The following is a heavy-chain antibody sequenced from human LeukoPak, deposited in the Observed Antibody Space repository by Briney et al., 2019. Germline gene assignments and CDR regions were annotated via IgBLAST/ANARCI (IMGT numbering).Heavy chain of an antibody. CDR2: INSDGSTT. Sequence: PGGSLRLSCAASGFTFSSYAMSWVRQAPGKGLVWVSRINSDGSTTSYADSVKGRFTISRDNAKNTLYLQMNSLRAEDTAVYSCASGGRYNSGWYGYYFDYWGQGTLVTVSS. CDR1: GFTFSSYA. CDR3: ASGGRYNSGWYGYYFDY. D-gene: IGHD6-19*01. V-gene: IGHV3-74*01. J-gene: IGHJ4*02.